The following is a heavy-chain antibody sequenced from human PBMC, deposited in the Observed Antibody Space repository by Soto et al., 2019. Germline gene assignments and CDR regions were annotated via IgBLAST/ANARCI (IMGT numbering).Heavy chain of an antibody. CDR2: ISSSSSYI. CDR1: GFTFIIYS. V-gene: IGHV3-21*01. CDR3: ARGSYHDYGDYGAYYYYGMDV. D-gene: IGHD4-17*01. J-gene: IGHJ6*02. Sequence: GGSRVHCYSASGFTFIIYSMNWVRQAPGEGLEGFSSISSSSSYIYYADSVKGRFTISRDNAKNSLYLQMNSLRAEDTAVYYCARGSYHDYGDYGAYYYYGMDVWGQGNTVTVSS.